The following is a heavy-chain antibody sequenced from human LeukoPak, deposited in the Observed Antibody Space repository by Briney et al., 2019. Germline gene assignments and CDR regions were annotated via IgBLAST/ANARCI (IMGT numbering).Heavy chain of an antibody. D-gene: IGHD5-18*01. J-gene: IGHJ4*02. CDR2: IYYTGST. V-gene: IGHV4-59*08. Sequence: SETLSLTCTVSGGSITYYYWSWIRQPPGKGPEWIGYIYYTGSTKYNPSLKSRLTISVDTSKNHFSLNLSSVTATDTAVYYCARVVPDGYSDYWGQGTLVTVSS. CDR1: GGSITYYY. CDR3: ARVVPDGYSDY.